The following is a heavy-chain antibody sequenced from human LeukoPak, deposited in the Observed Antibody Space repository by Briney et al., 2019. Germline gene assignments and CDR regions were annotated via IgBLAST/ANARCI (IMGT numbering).Heavy chain of an antibody. CDR1: GGSIGSTNYY. D-gene: IGHD3-10*01. Sequence: PSETLSLTCSVSGGSIGSTNYYWGWIRQSPGKGLEWIGTFSYSGNIFYNPAVMSRVSISGDTSKNQSSLKMNFVTAADTAVYYCVRVGVGFRSTYNWFGPWGQGTLVTVSS. J-gene: IGHJ5*02. CDR2: FSYSGNI. V-gene: IGHV4-39*07. CDR3: VRVGVGFRSTYNWFGP.